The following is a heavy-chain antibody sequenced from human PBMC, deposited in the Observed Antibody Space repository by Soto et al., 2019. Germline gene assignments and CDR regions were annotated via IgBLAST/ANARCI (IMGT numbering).Heavy chain of an antibody. J-gene: IGHJ6*02. V-gene: IGHV5-10-1*01. Sequence: SGESLKISCKGSGYSFTSYWISWVRQMPGKGLEWMGRIDPSDSYTNYSPSFQGHVTISADKSISTAYLQWSSLKASDTAMYYCARSIAVAAYYYGMDVWGQGTTVTVSS. CDR3: ARSIAVAAYYYGMDV. CDR2: IDPSDSYT. D-gene: IGHD6-19*01. CDR1: GYSFTSYW.